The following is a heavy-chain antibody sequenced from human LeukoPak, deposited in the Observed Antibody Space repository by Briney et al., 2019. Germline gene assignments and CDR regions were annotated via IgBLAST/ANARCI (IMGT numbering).Heavy chain of an antibody. CDR3: ARQASGSWYFPGWFDP. D-gene: IGHD6-13*01. V-gene: IGHV4-4*02. Sequence: SETLSLTCAVSGGSISNSNWWSWVRQPPGEGLEWIGEIYHSGSTNYNPSLKRRVTISVDTSKNQFSLKLSSVTAADTAVYYCARQASGSWYFPGWFDPWGQGTLVTVSS. J-gene: IGHJ5*02. CDR2: IYHSGST. CDR1: GGSISNSNW.